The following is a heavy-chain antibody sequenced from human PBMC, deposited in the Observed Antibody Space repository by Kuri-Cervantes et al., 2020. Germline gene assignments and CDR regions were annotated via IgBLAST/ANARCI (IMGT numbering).Heavy chain of an antibody. CDR1: GYTFTSYG. D-gene: IGHD2-2*01. Sequence: ASVKVPCKASGYTFTSYGISWVRQAPGQGLEWMGWISAYNGNTNYAQRLQGRVTMTTDTSTSTAYMELRSLRSDDTAVYYCARGALPSIVVVPAASELSYTWFDPWGQGTLVTVSS. CDR3: ARGALPSIVVVPAASELSYTWFDP. V-gene: IGHV1-18*01. CDR2: ISAYNGNT. J-gene: IGHJ5*02.